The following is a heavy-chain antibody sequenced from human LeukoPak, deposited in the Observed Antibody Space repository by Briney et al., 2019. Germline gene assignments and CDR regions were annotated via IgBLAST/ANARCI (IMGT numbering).Heavy chain of an antibody. D-gene: IGHD4-17*01. CDR1: GFTFSSYG. CDR2: IGYDRNSK. CDR3: AKNRRASGDYAGAFDY. J-gene: IGHJ4*02. V-gene: IGHV3-30*02. Sequence: GGSLRLSCAAHGFTFSSYGIHSVRQARGKGMEWVAFIGYDRNSKHYADSVKGRFTISGDNSKNTLYLQMNSLRTEDTAVYYCAKNRRASGDYAGAFDYWGQGTLVTVSS.